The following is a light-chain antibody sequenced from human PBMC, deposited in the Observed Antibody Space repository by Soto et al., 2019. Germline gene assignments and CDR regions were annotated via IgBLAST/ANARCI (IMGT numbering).Light chain of an antibody. Sequence: DIQMTQSPSTLSASVGDRVTITCRASQSISSWLAWYQQKPGKAPKVVIYKASSLESGVPPRCSCSRYRTEFIRISGSLQTDDFANYYRQQYNSVPYTFGQGTKLEIK. J-gene: IGKJ2*01. CDR1: QSISSW. CDR3: QQYNSVPYT. V-gene: IGKV1-5*03. CDR2: KAS.